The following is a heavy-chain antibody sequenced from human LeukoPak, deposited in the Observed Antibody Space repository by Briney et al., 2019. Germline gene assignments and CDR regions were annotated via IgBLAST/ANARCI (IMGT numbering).Heavy chain of an antibody. V-gene: IGHV3-9*03. J-gene: IGHJ4*02. D-gene: IGHD6-19*01. Sequence: GGSLRLSCAASGFTFDDYAMHWVRQAPGKGLEWVSGISWNSGSIGYADSVKGRFTISRDNAKNSLYLQMNSLRAGDMALYYCAKDKTAVAGHFDYWGQGTLVTVSS. CDR3: AKDKTAVAGHFDY. CDR2: ISWNSGSI. CDR1: GFTFDDYA.